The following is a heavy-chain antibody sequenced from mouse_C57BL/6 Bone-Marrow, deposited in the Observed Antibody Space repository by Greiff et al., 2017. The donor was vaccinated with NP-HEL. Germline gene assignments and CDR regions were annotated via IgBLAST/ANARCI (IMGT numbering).Heavy chain of an antibody. Sequence: VQLQQSGPELVKPGDSVKISCKASGYSFTGYFMNWVMQSHGKSLEWIGRINPYNGDTFYNQKFKGKATLTVDKSSSTAHMELRSLTSEDSAVYYCARITTVAPYYFGYWGQGTTLTVSS. CDR2: INPYNGDT. D-gene: IGHD1-1*01. J-gene: IGHJ2*01. CDR1: GYSFTGYF. V-gene: IGHV1-20*01. CDR3: ARITTVAPYYFGY.